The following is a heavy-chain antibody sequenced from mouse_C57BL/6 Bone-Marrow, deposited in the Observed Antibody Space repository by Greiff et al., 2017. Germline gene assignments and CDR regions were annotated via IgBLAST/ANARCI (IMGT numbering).Heavy chain of an antibody. CDR1: GYTFTSYW. J-gene: IGHJ3*01. Sequence: QVQLQQPGTELVKPGASVKLSCKASGYTFTSYWMPWVKQRPGQGLEWIGNINPSNGGTNYNEKFKSKATLTVDKASSTAYMQLISLTSEDSAVYYCARDVYGSSYGAYWGQGTLVTVSA. V-gene: IGHV1-53*01. CDR2: INPSNGGT. CDR3: ARDVYGSSYGAY. D-gene: IGHD1-1*01.